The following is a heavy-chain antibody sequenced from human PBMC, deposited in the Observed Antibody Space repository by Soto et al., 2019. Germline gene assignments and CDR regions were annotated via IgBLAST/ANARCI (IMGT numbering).Heavy chain of an antibody. D-gene: IGHD6-19*01. CDR1: GFTFSSYA. J-gene: IGHJ4*02. Sequence: LSLTCAASGFTFSSYAMSWVRQAPGKGLEWVSAISGSGGSTYYADSVKGRFTISRDNSKNTLYLQMNSLRAEDTAVYYCANLNVIAVAGTDYWGQGTLVTVSS. CDR3: ANLNVIAVAGTDY. CDR2: ISGSGGST. V-gene: IGHV3-23*01.